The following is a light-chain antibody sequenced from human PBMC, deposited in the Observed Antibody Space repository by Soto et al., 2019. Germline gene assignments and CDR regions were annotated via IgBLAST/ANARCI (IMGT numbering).Light chain of an antibody. J-gene: IGLJ3*02. V-gene: IGLV1-44*01. CDR3: AAWDDSLNGWV. Sequence: QSVLTQAPSASGTPGQRVTISCSGTSSNIGSNTVNWYHQLPGTAPKLLIYNNDQRPSGVPDRFSGSKSGTSASLAIGGLQSEDEADYYCAAWDDSLNGWVFGGGTKLTVL. CDR1: SSNIGSNT. CDR2: NND.